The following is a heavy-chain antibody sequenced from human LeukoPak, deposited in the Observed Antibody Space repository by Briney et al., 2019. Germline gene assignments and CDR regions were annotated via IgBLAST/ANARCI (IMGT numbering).Heavy chain of an antibody. V-gene: IGHV4-59*08. CDR3: ARRYSSSWYFDY. CDR2: IYDSGST. D-gene: IGHD6-13*01. Sequence: SETLSLTCTVSGGSISSYYWSWIRQSPGKGLEWIGYIYDSGSTNYNPSLKSRVTISIDTSKNQFSLKLTSVTAADTAVYYCARRYSSSWYFDYWGQGTLSTVSS. CDR1: GGSISSYY. J-gene: IGHJ4*02.